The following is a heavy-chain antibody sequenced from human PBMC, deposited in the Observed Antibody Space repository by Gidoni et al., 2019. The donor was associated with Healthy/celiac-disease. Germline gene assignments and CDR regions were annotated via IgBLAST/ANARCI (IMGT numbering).Heavy chain of an antibody. D-gene: IGHD3-22*01. V-gene: IGHV4-59*01. Sequence: QVQLQESGPGLVKPSETLYLTRTVAGGSISSYYWSWSRQPPGKGLELIGYIYYSGSTNYNPSLTSRVTISVDTSKNQFSLKLSSVTAADTAVYYCAREVLDSSGISGYFDYWGQGTLVTVSS. CDR2: IYYSGST. CDR1: GGSISSYY. J-gene: IGHJ4*02. CDR3: AREVLDSSGISGYFDY.